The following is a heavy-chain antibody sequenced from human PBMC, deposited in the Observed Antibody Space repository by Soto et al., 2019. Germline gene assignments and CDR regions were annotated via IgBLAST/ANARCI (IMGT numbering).Heavy chain of an antibody. CDR2: ISGSGGST. CDR1: GSTCSSYA. CDR3: AKGPHGIAVAGTFDP. V-gene: IGHV3-23*01. J-gene: IGHJ5*02. D-gene: IGHD6-19*01. Sequence: EVQLLESGGGLIQPGGSLRLSCAASGSTCSSYAMSWVRQAPGKGLEWVSAISGSGGSTYYADSVKGRFTISRDNSKNTLYLQMNSLRAEDTAVYYCAKGPHGIAVAGTFDPWGQGTLVSVSS.